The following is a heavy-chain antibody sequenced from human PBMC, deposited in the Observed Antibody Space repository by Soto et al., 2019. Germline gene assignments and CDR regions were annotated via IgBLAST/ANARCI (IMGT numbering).Heavy chain of an antibody. V-gene: IGHV1-69*02. CDR2: IIPILGLT. J-gene: IGHJ3*01. CDR3: AGQSPGAGDRAFDL. Sequence: QVQLVQSGAELKKPGSSVKVSCKPSGGTFNSYTFGWVRQAPGQGLEWVGRIIPILGLTNNAQKFQGRLTVTADKSTATAYMELSSLRSEDTAIYYCAGQSPGAGDRAFDLWGQGTMVTASS. CDR1: GGTFNSYT. D-gene: IGHD3-16*01.